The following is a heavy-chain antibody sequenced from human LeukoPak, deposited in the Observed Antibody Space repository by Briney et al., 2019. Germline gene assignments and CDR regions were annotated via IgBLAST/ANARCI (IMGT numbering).Heavy chain of an antibody. CDR3: ARGIAVAGTRFDP. J-gene: IGHJ5*02. D-gene: IGHD6-19*01. CDR1: GYTLTGYY. V-gene: IGHV1-2*02. Sequence: ASVKVSCKASGYTLTGYYMHWVRQAPGQGLEWMGWINPNSGGTNYAQKFQGRVTMTRDTSISTAYMELSRLRSDDTAVYYCARGIAVAGTRFDPWGQGTLVTVSS. CDR2: INPNSGGT.